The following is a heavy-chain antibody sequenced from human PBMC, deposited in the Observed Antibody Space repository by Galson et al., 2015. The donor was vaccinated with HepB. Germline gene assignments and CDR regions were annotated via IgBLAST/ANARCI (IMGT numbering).Heavy chain of an antibody. Sequence: SLRLSCAASGFSFRSYGMQWVRQAPGKGLEWVAVIWHDGSNEYYVDSVKGRFTISRDNSKNTLYLQMNSLRAEDTAVYYCVRAHGCSYKGGYDLWGLGTLVTVSS. V-gene: IGHV3-33*01. CDR2: IWHDGSNE. J-gene: IGHJ4*02. D-gene: IGHD2-2*02. CDR3: VRAHGCSYKGGYDL. CDR1: GFSFRSYG.